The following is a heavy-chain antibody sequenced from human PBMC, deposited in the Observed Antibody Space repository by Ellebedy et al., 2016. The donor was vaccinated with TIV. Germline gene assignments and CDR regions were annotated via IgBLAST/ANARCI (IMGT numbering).Heavy chain of an antibody. CDR3: AKDVTVGVRYRQRRQGGYFDY. V-gene: IGHV3-30*18. CDR1: GFTFSSYG. D-gene: IGHD1-26*01. CDR2: ISYDGSNK. Sequence: GGSLRLXXAASGFTFSSYGMHWVRQAPGKGLEWVAVISYDGSNKCYADSVKGRLTISRDNSKNTLYLQMNSLRAEDTALYYCAKDVTVGVRYRQRRQGGYFDYWGQGTLVTVSS. J-gene: IGHJ4*02.